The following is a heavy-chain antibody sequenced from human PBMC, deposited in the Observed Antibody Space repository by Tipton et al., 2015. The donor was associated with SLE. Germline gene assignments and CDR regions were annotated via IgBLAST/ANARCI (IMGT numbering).Heavy chain of an antibody. J-gene: IGHJ4*02. CDR3: ARDGHDYGGNYDY. V-gene: IGHV3-33*01. CDR1: GFTFSSYG. Sequence: SLRLSCAASGFTFSSYGMHWVRQAPGKGLEWVAVIWYDGSNKYYADSVKGRFIISRDNSKNTLYLQMNSLRAEDTAVYYCARDGHDYGGNYDYWGQGTLVTVSS. CDR2: IWYDGSNK. D-gene: IGHD4-23*01.